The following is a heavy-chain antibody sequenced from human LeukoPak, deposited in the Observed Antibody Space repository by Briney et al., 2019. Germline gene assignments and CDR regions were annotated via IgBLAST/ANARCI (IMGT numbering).Heavy chain of an antibody. CDR3: AKDLRQQLVNFDY. J-gene: IGHJ4*02. V-gene: IGHV3-30*02. D-gene: IGHD6-13*01. CDR1: GFTSSSYG. CDR2: IRYDGSNK. Sequence: GGSLRLSCAASGFTSSSYGMHWVRQAPGKGLEWVAFIRYDGSNKYYADSVKGRFTISRDNSKNTLYLQMNSLRAEDTAVYYCAKDLRQQLVNFDYWGQGTLVTVSS.